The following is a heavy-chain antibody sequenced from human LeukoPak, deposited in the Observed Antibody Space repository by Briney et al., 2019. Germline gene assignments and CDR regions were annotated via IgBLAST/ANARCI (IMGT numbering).Heavy chain of an antibody. V-gene: IGHV3-30*18. Sequence: GRSLRLSCAASGFTFSSYGMHWVRQAPGKGLEWVAVISYDGSNKYYADSVKGRFTISRDNSKNTLYLQMNSLRAEDTAVYYCAKGALYYDFWSGYPDWGQGTLATVSS. D-gene: IGHD3-3*01. CDR2: ISYDGSNK. J-gene: IGHJ4*02. CDR3: AKGALYYDFWSGYPD. CDR1: GFTFSSYG.